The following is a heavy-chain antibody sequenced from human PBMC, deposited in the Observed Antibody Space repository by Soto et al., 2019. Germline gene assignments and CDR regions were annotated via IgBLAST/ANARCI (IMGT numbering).Heavy chain of an antibody. CDR3: AKDVGGYPPYDYYYGMDV. V-gene: IGHV3-23*01. Sequence: EVQLLESGGGLVQPGGSLRLSCAASGFTFSSYAMSWVRQAPGKGLEWVSAISGSGGSTYYADSVKGRFTISRDNSKNTLYLQMNSLRAEDTAVYYCAKDVGGYPPYDYYYGMDVWGQGTTVTVSS. CDR2: ISGSGGST. D-gene: IGHD5-12*01. J-gene: IGHJ6*02. CDR1: GFTFSSYA.